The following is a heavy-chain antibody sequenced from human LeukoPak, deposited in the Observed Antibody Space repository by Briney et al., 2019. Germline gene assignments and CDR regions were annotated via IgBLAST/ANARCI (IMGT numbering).Heavy chain of an antibody. J-gene: IGHJ4*02. Sequence: PGGSLRLSCAASGFTFSSYGMHWVRQAPGKGLEWVAVISYDGSNKYYADSVKGRFTISRDNSKNTLYLQMNSLRAEDTAVYYCAKVKRYYYDSSGLIDYWGQGTLVTVSP. CDR3: AKVKRYYYDSSGLIDY. D-gene: IGHD3-22*01. CDR2: ISYDGSNK. V-gene: IGHV3-30*18. CDR1: GFTFSSYG.